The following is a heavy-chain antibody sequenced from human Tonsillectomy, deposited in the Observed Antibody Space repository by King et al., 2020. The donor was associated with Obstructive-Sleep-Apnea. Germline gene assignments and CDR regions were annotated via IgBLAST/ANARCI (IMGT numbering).Heavy chain of an antibody. V-gene: IGHV3-23*04. CDR1: GFTFSRYA. Sequence: EVQLVESGGGLVQPGGSLRLSFAASGFTFSRYAMSWIRQAPGKGLEWVSTISGSGGSTSYADSVEGRFTISRDNSKNTLYLQMNSLRAEDTAVYYCATNTHFDYWGQGTLVTVSS. D-gene: IGHD4/OR15-4a*01. CDR2: ISGSGGST. J-gene: IGHJ4*02. CDR3: ATNTHFDY.